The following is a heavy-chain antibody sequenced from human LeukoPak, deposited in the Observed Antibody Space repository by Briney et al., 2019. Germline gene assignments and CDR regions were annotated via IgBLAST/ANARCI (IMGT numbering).Heavy chain of an antibody. J-gene: IGHJ6*02. V-gene: IGHV3-21*01. Sequence: SGGSLRLSCAASGFTFSSYAMSWVRQAPGKGLEWVSSISSSSSYIYYADSVKGRFTISRDNAKNSLYLQMSSLRSEDTAVYYCARDRTMVRGLANYFYGMDVWGQGTTVIVSS. CDR3: ARDRTMVRGLANYFYGMDV. CDR1: GFTFSSYA. CDR2: ISSSSSYI. D-gene: IGHD3-10*01.